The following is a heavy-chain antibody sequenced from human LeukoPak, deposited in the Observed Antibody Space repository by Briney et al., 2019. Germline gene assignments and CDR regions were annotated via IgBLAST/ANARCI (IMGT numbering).Heavy chain of an antibody. V-gene: IGHV3-23*01. D-gene: IGHD2-8*01. Sequence: GGSLRLSCATSGFTFTTYGMIWVRQAPGKGLEWVLGISGSGSNTYYADSAKGRFTSSRDSSKRTVYLHMNSLRAVDTAVYYCAKNGEPHYYMDVLGKGTTVTVSS. CDR2: ISGSGSNT. J-gene: IGHJ6*03. CDR1: GFTFTTYG. CDR3: AKNGEPHYYMDV.